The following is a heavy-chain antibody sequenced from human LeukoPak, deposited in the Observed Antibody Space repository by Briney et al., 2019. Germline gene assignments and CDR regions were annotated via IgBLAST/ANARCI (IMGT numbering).Heavy chain of an antibody. J-gene: IGHJ4*02. CDR3: ARHAQFPGIAAAAGVNDY. V-gene: IGHV1-18*04. Sequence: APVKVSCKASGYTFTSYYMHWVRQAPGQGLEWMGWISAYNGNTNYAQKLQDRVTMTTDTSTSTAYMELRSLRSDDTAVYYCARHAQFPGIAAAAGVNDYWGQGTLVTVSS. D-gene: IGHD6-13*01. CDR2: ISAYNGNT. CDR1: GYTFTSYY.